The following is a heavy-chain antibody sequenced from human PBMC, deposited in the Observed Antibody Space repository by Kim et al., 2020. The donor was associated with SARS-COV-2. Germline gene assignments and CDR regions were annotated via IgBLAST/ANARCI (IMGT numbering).Heavy chain of an antibody. CDR3: ARGSGSSTSFDY. Sequence: NYARKCQGRVTITADESTSTAYMELSSLRSEDTAVYYCARGSGSSTSFDYWGQGTLVTVSS. J-gene: IGHJ4*02. D-gene: IGHD3-22*01. V-gene: IGHV1-69*01.